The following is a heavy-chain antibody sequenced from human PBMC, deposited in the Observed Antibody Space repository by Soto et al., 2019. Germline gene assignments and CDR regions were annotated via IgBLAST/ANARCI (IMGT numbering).Heavy chain of an antibody. CDR3: ARLAGSGSYYWFDP. D-gene: IGHD1-26*01. CDR1: GGSISSSSYY. V-gene: IGHV4-39*01. Sequence: SETLSLTCTVSGGSISSSSYYWGWIRQPPGKGLEWIGSIYYSGSTYYNPSLKSRVTISVDTSKNQFSLKLSSVTAADTAVYYCARLAGSGSYYWFDPWGQGTLVTVSS. J-gene: IGHJ5*02. CDR2: IYYSGST.